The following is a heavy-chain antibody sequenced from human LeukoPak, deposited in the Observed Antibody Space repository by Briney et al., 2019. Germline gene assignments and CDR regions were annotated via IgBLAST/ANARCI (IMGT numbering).Heavy chain of an antibody. CDR1: GGSISSYY. D-gene: IGHD3-22*01. CDR3: ARGYDSSGYYLPYFDY. Sequence: SETLSLTCTVSGGSISSYYWSWIRQPPGKGLEWIGYIYHSGSTNYNPSLKSRVTISVDTSKNQFSLKLSSVTAADTAVYYCARGYDSSGYYLPYFDYWGQGTLVTVSS. V-gene: IGHV4-59*01. J-gene: IGHJ4*02. CDR2: IYHSGST.